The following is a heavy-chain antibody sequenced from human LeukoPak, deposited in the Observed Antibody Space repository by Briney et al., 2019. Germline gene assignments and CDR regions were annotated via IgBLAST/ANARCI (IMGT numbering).Heavy chain of an antibody. CDR1: GFTFSSYA. Sequence: GGSLRLSCAASGFTFSSYAMSWVRQAPGKGLEWVSAISGGGGSTYYADSVRGRFTISRHNSKTTLYLPMNSLGAEATAVYYCATQFHIGVNYFDYWGQGTPVTASP. V-gene: IGHV3-23*01. J-gene: IGHJ4*02. CDR3: ATQFHIGVNYFDY. CDR2: ISGGGGST. D-gene: IGHD3-22*01.